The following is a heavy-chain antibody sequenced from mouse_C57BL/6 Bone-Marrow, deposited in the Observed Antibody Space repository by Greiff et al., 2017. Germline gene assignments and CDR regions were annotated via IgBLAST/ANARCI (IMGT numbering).Heavy chain of an antibody. CDR2: IDPENGDT. V-gene: IGHV14-4*01. D-gene: IGHD1-1*01. Sequence: EVQLQESGAELVRPGASVKLSCTASGFNIKDDYMHWVKQRPEQGLEWIGWIDPENGDTEYASKFQGKATITADTSSNTAYLQLSSLTSEDTAVYYCLDYYGSSYGYWGQGTTLTVSS. J-gene: IGHJ2*01. CDR3: LDYYGSSYGY. CDR1: GFNIKDDY.